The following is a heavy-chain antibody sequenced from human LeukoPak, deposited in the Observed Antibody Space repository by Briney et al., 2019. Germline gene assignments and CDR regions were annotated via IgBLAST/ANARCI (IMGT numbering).Heavy chain of an antibody. CDR1: GYTFTSHY. D-gene: IGHD5-18*01. V-gene: IGHV1-46*03. J-gene: IGHJ4*02. CDR3: ARAIKQLWSDY. Sequence: ASVKVSCKASGYTFTSHYMHWVRQAPGQGLEWMGIINPSGGSTSYAQKFQGRVTMTRDTSTSTVYMELSSLRSEDTAVYYCARAIKQLWSDYWGQGTLVTVSS. CDR2: INPSGGST.